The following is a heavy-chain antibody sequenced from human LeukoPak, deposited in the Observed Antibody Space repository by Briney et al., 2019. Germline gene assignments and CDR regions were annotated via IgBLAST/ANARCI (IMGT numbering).Heavy chain of an antibody. V-gene: IGHV3-48*01. Sequence: PGGSLRRFCAASGFTFSSYSMNWVRQAPGKGLEWVSYIGGSFSDIQYADSVKGRFTISRDNAKNSLYLQMNSLRAEDTAVYYCARDGGGWFIDYWGQGTLVTVSA. D-gene: IGHD6-19*01. CDR1: GFTFSSYS. J-gene: IGHJ4*02. CDR2: IGGSFSDI. CDR3: ARDGGGWFIDY.